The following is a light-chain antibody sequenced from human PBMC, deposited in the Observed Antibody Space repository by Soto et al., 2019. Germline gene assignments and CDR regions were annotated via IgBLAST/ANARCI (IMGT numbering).Light chain of an antibody. Sequence: DIPLTQSPSFLSASVGDRVTITCRASQGISSYLAWYQQRPGEPPELLIYGASTLRPGVASRFSGSGSGTEFTLTISSLQPEDSATYFCQQLNSFPPSFTFGPGTTVDIK. CDR2: GAS. CDR1: QGISSY. CDR3: QQLNSFPPSFT. J-gene: IGKJ3*01. V-gene: IGKV1-9*01.